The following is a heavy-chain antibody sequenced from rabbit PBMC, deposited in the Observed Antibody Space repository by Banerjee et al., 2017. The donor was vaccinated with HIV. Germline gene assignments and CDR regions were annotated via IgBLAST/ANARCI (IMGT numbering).Heavy chain of an antibody. J-gene: IGHJ4*01. Sequence: QSLEESGGDLVKPGASLTLTCTASGFSFSSSYCMCWVRQAPGKGLEWIACIYAGNSVSSYYASWAKGRFTISKTSSTTVTLQMTSLTAADTATYFCARDTYGYAGYAYARGYYFNLWGPGTLVTVS. V-gene: IGHV1S40*01. D-gene: IGHD6-1*01. CDR3: ARDTYGYAGYAYARGYYFNL. CDR2: IYAGNSVSS. CDR1: GFSFSSSYC.